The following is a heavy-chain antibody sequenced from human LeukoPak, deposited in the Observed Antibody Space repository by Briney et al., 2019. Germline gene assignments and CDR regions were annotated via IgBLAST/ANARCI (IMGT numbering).Heavy chain of an antibody. D-gene: IGHD1-14*01. J-gene: IGHJ5*02. CDR3: ATDGGAYRNFGFWPEKPRVSVP. CDR2: LHTSGST. CDR1: GGSLSGAY. Sequence: SETPSLTCDVTGGSLSGAYWSWIRQTAGRGLECIGRLHTSGSTNYNPSLTSRVTLSQATSKKQFYLRLTSATAADTALYSSATDGGAYRNFGFWPEKPRVSVPW. V-gene: IGHV4-4*07.